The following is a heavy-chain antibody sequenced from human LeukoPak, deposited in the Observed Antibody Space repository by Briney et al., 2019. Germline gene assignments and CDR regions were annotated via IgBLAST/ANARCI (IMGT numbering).Heavy chain of an antibody. J-gene: IGHJ4*02. CDR3: ARGGSYSFDY. D-gene: IGHD1-26*01. CDR2: TYHRSKWYN. Sequence: SQALSLTCSISGASVSSNSYAWHWIRQSPARGLEWLGSTYHRSKWYNDYALSVKSRISVNPDTPKNQFSLQLNSVTPEDTAVYYCARGGSYSFDYWGQGTLVTVSS. V-gene: IGHV6-1*01. CDR1: GASVSSNSYA.